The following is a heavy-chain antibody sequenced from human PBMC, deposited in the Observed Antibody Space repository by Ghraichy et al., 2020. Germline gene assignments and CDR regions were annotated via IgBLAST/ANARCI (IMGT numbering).Heavy chain of an antibody. J-gene: IGHJ4*02. CDR1: GGSVSSYY. CDR3: ARRYCRGGSCYSALDY. Sequence: SETPSLTCTVSGGSVSSYYWSWLRQPPGKGLEWIGYVDYSGSTSFNPSLKSRIAMSVDTSKNQISVKVTSVTAADTAVYYCARRYCRGGSCYSALDYWGQGTLVTVSS. D-gene: IGHD2-15*01. CDR2: VDYSGST. V-gene: IGHV4-59*02.